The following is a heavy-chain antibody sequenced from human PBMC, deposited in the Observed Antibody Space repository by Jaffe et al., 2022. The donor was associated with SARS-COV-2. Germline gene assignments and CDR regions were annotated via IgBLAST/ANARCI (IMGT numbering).Heavy chain of an antibody. CDR1: GFTFEDYA. CDR2: IRSNPYGGTT. Sequence: EVQLVESGGGLVKPGRSLRLSCTASGFTFEDYAMSWFRQAPGKGLEWVGFIRSNPYGGTTEYAASVKGRFTISRDDSRSIAYLQMDSLKTEDTAVYYCSSILLYFYDSRGYPEYSQYWGQGTLVTVSS. V-gene: IGHV3-49*05. J-gene: IGHJ1*01. D-gene: IGHD3-22*01. CDR3: SSILLYFYDSRGYPEYSQY.